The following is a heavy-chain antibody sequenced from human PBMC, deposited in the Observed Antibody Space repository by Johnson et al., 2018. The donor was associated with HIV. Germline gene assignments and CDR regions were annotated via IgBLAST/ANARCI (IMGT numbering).Heavy chain of an antibody. D-gene: IGHD4-11*01. CDR1: GFTVSSNY. Sequence: VQLVESGGGLIQPVGSLRLSCAASGFTVSSNYMSWVRQAPGKGLEWVSVIYSGGSTYYADSVKGRFTISRDNSKNTLYLHMNSLRAEDTAVYYCARGNDYSNYGAFDIWGQGTMVTVSS. V-gene: IGHV3-66*01. CDR2: IYSGGST. J-gene: IGHJ3*02. CDR3: ARGNDYSNYGAFDI.